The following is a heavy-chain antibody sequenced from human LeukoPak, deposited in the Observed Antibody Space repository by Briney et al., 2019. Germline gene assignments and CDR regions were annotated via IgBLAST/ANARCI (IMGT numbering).Heavy chain of an antibody. V-gene: IGHV3-30*02. J-gene: IGHJ5*02. CDR1: GFTFSSYA. Sequence: QPGGSLRLSCAASGFTFSSYAMSWVRQAPGKGLEWVAFIRYDGSNKYYADSVKGRFTISRDNSKNTLYLQMNSLRAEDTAVYYCAKGSIESPYSSGWYGGRNWFDPWGQGTLVTVSS. CDR3: AKGSIESPYSSGWYGGRNWFDP. D-gene: IGHD6-19*01. CDR2: IRYDGSNK.